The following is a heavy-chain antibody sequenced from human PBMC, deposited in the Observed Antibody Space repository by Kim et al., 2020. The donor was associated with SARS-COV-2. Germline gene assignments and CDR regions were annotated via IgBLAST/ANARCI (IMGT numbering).Heavy chain of an antibody. D-gene: IGHD1-1*01. CDR3: VSTNTFDY. J-gene: IGHJ4*02. CDR2: DGSEK. Sequence: DGSEKNYVDPVKGRFTISRDNAKNSLSLQMNSLRADDTAVYYCVSTNTFDYWGQGTLVTVSS. V-gene: IGHV3-7*03.